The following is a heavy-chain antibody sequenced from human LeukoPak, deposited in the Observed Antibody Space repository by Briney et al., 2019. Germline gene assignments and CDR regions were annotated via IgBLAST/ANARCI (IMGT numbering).Heavy chain of an antibody. CDR3: AKDMGYDILTGYLVY. D-gene: IGHD3-9*01. CDR1: GFTFDDYA. Sequence: GRSLRLSCAASGFTFDDYAMHWVRQAPGKGLEWVSGISWNSGSIGYADSVKGRFTISRDNAKNSMYLQMNSLRAEDIALYYCAKDMGYDILTGYLVYWGQGTLVTVSS. J-gene: IGHJ4*02. V-gene: IGHV3-9*03. CDR2: ISWNSGSI.